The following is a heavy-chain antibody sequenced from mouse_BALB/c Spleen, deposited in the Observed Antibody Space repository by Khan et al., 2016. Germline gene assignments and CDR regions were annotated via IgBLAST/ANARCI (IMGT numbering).Heavy chain of an antibody. CDR2: ISSGGSS. J-gene: IGHJ2*01. Sequence: EVELVESGGGLVKPGGSLKLSCAASGFTFSSYAMSWVRQTPEKRLEWVASISSGGSSFYPDILKDRFTIYRDNARNILSLQMSSLRSEDTAMYYCTTKVYYFDYWGQGTTLTVSS. CDR1: GFTFSSYA. CDR3: TTKVYYFDY. V-gene: IGHV5-6-5*01.